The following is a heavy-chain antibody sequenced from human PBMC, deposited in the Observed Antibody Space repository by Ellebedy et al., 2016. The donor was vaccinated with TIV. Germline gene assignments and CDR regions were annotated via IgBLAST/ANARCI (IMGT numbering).Heavy chain of an antibody. CDR2: INAGNGNT. CDR1: GYTFSSSQ. J-gene: IGHJ3*02. CDR3: ATAYGDYVHDAFDI. V-gene: IGHV1-3*01. D-gene: IGHD4-17*01. Sequence: AASVKVSCKASGYTFSSSQLHWVRQAPGQRLEWMGWINAGNGNTKHSQKFQGRVTMTEDTSTDTAYMELSSLRSEDTAVYYCATAYGDYVHDAFDIWGQGTMVTVSS.